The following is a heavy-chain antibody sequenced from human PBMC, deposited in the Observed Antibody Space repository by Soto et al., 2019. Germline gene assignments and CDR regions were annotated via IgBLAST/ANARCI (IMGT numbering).Heavy chain of an antibody. CDR1: GFTFSGFG. V-gene: IGHV3-33*01. Sequence: PGGSLRLSCAASGFTFSGFGMHWVRQAPGKGLEWVAIIWYDGSDKYYADSVKGRFTISRDNSKNTLYLQMNSLRAEDTAVYHCAFGNLSYYFDYWGQGTPVTASS. D-gene: IGHD3-16*01. CDR3: AFGNLSYYFDY. J-gene: IGHJ4*02. CDR2: IWYDGSDK.